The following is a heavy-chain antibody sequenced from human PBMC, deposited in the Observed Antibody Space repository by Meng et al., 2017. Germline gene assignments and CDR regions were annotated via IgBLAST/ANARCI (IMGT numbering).Heavy chain of an antibody. CDR2: AYYMSKWYH. CDR3: ARGSYSFDS. CDR1: GDSVSRNSAA. V-gene: IGHV6-1*01. J-gene: IGHJ4*02. Sequence: QIHLQTSGPGLVKPSQTLTLICAISGDSVSRNSAAWNWIRQSPSRGLEWLGRAYYMSKWYHYYAESVKSRISIDPDTSKNQFSLQLRSVTPEDSAVYYCARGSYSFDSWGQRTLVTVPS. D-gene: IGHD1-26*01.